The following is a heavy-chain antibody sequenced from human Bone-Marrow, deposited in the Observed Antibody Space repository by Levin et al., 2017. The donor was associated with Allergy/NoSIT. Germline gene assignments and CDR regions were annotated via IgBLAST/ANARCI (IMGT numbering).Heavy chain of an antibody. V-gene: IGHV3-33*01. CDR1: EFTFSRYG. J-gene: IGHJ4*02. CDR3: ARGQWLAEIDY. D-gene: IGHD6-19*01. Sequence: GGSLRLSCAASEFTFSRYGMNWVRQAPGKGLEWVAFIWYDGTKKYYADSVKGRFTISRDNSKNTLYLQMNSLRAEDMAVYYWARGQWLAEIDYWGQGTLVTVSS. CDR2: IWYDGTKK.